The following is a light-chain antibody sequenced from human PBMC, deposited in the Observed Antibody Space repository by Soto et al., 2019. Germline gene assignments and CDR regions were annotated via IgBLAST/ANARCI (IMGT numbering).Light chain of an antibody. Sequence: DIQMTQSPSSVSASVGDRVTITCRASQDISSWLAWYQQKPGKAPKLLIYPASTLQSGVPSRFAHSGSGTDFPLTTSSLQPEDFATYYCQQANSFPPTFGPGTKLEIK. J-gene: IGKJ2*01. CDR3: QQANSFPPT. V-gene: IGKV1-12*01. CDR1: QDISSW. CDR2: PAS.